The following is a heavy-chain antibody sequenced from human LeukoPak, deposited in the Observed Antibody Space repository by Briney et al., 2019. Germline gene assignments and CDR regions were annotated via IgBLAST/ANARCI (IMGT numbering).Heavy chain of an antibody. V-gene: IGHV4-4*02. CDR3: AVRILGYCSGGNCYPDYYFDY. CDR2: IYHSGST. D-gene: IGHD2-15*01. Sequence: SGTLSLTCAVSGGSISSSNWWSWVRQPPGKGLEWIGEIYHSGSTNYNPSLKSRVTISVDKSKNQFSLKLSSVTAADTAMYYCAVRILGYCSGGNCYPDYYFDYWGQGTLVTVSS. J-gene: IGHJ4*02. CDR1: GGSISSSNW.